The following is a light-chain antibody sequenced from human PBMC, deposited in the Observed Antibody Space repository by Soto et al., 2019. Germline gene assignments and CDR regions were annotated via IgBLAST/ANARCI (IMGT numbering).Light chain of an antibody. J-gene: IGLJ1*01. CDR3: SSSTRTNALV. V-gene: IGLV2-14*01. CDR2: EVT. Sequence: QSVLTQPASVSGSPGQSITISCTGTSNDVGGYNYVSWYQQHPGRAPKLIIFEVTNRPSGVSHRFSGYKSGNTASLTISGLQAEDEADYYCSSSTRTNALVFGTGTKLTVL. CDR1: SNDVGGYNY.